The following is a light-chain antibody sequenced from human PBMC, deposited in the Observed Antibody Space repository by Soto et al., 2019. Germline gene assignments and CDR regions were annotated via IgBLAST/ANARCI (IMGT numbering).Light chain of an antibody. V-gene: IGLV1-40*01. CDR2: GNS. J-gene: IGLJ1*01. Sequence: QSVLTQPPSVSGAPGQRVTISCTGSSSNIGAGYDVHWYQQLPGTAPKLLIYGNSNRPSGVPDRFSGSKSGTSASLALTGLQAEAEADDYCQSYDSSLSGYVFGTGTKLTVL. CDR3: QSYDSSLSGYV. CDR1: SSNIGAGYD.